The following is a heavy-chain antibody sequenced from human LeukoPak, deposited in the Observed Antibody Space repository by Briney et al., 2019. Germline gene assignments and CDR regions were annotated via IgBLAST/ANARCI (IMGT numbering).Heavy chain of an antibody. V-gene: IGHV3-66*02. J-gene: IGHJ4*02. CDR2: IYSGGST. CDR3: ARDLRYYYDSSGYYDY. CDR1: GFTVSSNY. Sequence: GSLRLSCAASGFTVSSNYMSWVRQAPGKGLEWVSVIYSGGSTYYADSVMGRFTISRDNSKNTLYLQMNSLRAEDTAVYYCARDLRYYYDSSGYYDYWGQGTLVTVSS. D-gene: IGHD3-22*01.